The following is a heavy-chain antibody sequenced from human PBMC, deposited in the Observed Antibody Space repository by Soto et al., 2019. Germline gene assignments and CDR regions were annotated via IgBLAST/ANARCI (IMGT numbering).Heavy chain of an antibody. V-gene: IGHV1-69*13. D-gene: IGHD3-3*01. CDR1: GGTFSSYA. CDR3: ARGYGTIFGVVIKYDAFDI. J-gene: IGHJ3*02. Sequence: SVKVSCKASGGTFSSYAISWVRQAPGQGLEWMGGIIPIFGTANYAQKFQGRVTITADESTSTAYMELSSLRSEDTAVYYCARGYGTIFGVVIKYDAFDIWGQGTMVTV. CDR2: IIPIFGTA.